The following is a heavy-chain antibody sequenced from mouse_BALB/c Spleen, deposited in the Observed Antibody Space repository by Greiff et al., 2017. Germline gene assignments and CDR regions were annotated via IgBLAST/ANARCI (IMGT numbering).Heavy chain of an antibody. CDR3: ARCGYYGAWFAY. CDR1: GYTFTSYW. V-gene: IGHV1-7*01. D-gene: IGHD2-3*01. CDR2: INPSTGYT. Sequence: VQVVESGAELAKPGASVKMSCKASGYTFTSYWMHWVKQRPGQGLEWIGYINPSTGYTEYNQKFKDKATLTADKSSSTAYMQLSSLTSEDSAVYYCARCGYYGAWFAYWGQGTLVTVSA. J-gene: IGHJ3*01.